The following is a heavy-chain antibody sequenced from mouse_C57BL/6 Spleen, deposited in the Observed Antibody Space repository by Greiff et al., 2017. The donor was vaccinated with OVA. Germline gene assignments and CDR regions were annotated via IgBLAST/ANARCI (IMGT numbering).Heavy chain of an antibody. D-gene: IGHD2-10*01. J-gene: IGHJ4*01. CDR1: GYTFTDYY. CDR3: APYYGNYDAMDY. V-gene: IGHV1-26*01. Sequence: EVQLQQSGPELVKPGASVKISCKASGYTFTDYYMNWVKQSHGKSLEWIGDINPNNGGTSYNQKFKGKATLTVDKSSSTAYMELRSLTSEDSAVYYCAPYYGNYDAMDYWGQGTSVTVSS. CDR2: INPNNGGT.